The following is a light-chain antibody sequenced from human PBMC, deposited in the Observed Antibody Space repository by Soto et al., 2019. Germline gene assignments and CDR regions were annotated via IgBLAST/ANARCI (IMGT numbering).Light chain of an antibody. CDR1: QYIDND. J-gene: IGKJ4*01. CDR3: QQRYNWTLT. Sequence: EIVLTQSPATLSLSPGERATLSCRASQYIDNDLDWYQQKPGQAPRLVMYDMSTRATDIPARFSGSGSGTDFTLTIGSLEPEDFAVYYCQQRYNWTLTFGGGTKVEIK. CDR2: DMS. V-gene: IGKV3-11*01.